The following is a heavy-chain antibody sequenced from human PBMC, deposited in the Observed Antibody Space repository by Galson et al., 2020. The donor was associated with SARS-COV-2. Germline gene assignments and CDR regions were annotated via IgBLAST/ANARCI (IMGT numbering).Heavy chain of an antibody. CDR3: ARHGECGYGGFEDPYYYYGMDV. J-gene: IGHJ6*04. D-gene: IGHD5-12*01. CDR2: IYPGDSDT. Sequence: GESLKISCKGSGYSITSYWIGWVRQMPGKGLEWMGIIYPGDSDTRYSPSFQGQVTISAAKSISPAYLQWSSLKASDTAMYYWARHGECGYGGFEDPYYYYGMDVWGKGTSVTVSS. V-gene: IGHV5-51*01. CDR1: GYSITSYW.